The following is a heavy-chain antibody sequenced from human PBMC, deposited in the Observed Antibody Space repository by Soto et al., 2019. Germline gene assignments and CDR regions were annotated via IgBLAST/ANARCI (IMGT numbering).Heavy chain of an antibody. CDR3: ARAYGDYVGDY. CDR1: GGSISSGNFY. V-gene: IGHV4-31*03. J-gene: IGHJ4*02. Sequence: QVQLQESGPGLVKPSQTLSLTCTVSGGSISSGNFYWNWIRQHPGKGLEWIGYIYYSGNTYYSPSPKSRVTISVDTSKNQFSLKLSSVTAADTAVYYCARAYGDYVGDYWGQGTLVTVSS. CDR2: IYYSGNT. D-gene: IGHD4-17*01.